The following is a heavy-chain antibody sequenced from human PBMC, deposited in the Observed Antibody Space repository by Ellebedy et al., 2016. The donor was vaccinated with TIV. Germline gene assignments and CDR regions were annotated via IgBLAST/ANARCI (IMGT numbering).Heavy chain of an antibody. Sequence: GESLKISCAASGFTFSGYGMHWVRQTPGKGLEWLAVISYNGNSHFYADSVNGRITISRANSKNTLYLQMNNLRAEDTAVYYCAKDLRPLWGGAMDSWGRGALVTVSS. CDR3: AKDLRPLWGGAMDS. CDR1: GFTFSGYG. V-gene: IGHV3-30*18. CDR2: ISYNGNSH. J-gene: IGHJ4*02. D-gene: IGHD3-16*01.